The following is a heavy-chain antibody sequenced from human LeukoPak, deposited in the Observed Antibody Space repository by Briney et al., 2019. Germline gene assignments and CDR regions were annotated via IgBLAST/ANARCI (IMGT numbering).Heavy chain of an antibody. D-gene: IGHD6-6*01. V-gene: IGHV3-7*01. CDR3: ARDGPDSSSSDFDY. CDR1: GFTFSSYW. J-gene: IGHJ4*02. Sequence: GGSLRLSCATSGFTFSSYWMSWVRQAPGKGLEWVANIKQDGSAKYYVDSVKGRFTISRDNAKNSLYLQMDSLRVEDAAVYYCARDGPDSSSSDFDYWGQGTLVTVSS. CDR2: IKQDGSAK.